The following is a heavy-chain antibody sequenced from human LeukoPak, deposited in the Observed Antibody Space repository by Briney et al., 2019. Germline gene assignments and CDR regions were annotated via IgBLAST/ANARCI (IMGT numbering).Heavy chain of an antibody. J-gene: IGHJ6*02. CDR2: IYYSGST. Sequence: SETLSLTCAVSGGSISSYYWSWIRQPPGKGLEWIGYIYYSGSTNYNPSLKSRVTISVDTSQNQFSLRLSSVTAADTAVYYCARVGGGSFYYYGMDVWGQGTTVTVSS. CDR3: ARVGGGSFYYYGMDV. D-gene: IGHD2-15*01. CDR1: GGSISSYY. V-gene: IGHV4-59*01.